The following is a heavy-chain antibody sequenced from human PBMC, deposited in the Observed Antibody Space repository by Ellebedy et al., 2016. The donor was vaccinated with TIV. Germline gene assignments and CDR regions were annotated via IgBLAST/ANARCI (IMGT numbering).Heavy chain of an antibody. CDR1: GFSFSSYR. J-gene: IGHJ5*02. V-gene: IGHV3-21*06. CDR3: AKNNGGSGPNWFAP. D-gene: IGHD2-15*01. CDR2: IGTTGAYI. Sequence: GGSLRLXCAASGFSFSSYRMNWVRQTPERGLEWVSSIGTTGAYIFYADSVKGRFTISRDNAKNSLYLEMTNLRGEDTATYYCAKNNGGSGPNWFAPWGQGTLVTVSS.